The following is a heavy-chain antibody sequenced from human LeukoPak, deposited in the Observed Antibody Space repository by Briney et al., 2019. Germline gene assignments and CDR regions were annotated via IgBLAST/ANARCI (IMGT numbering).Heavy chain of an antibody. V-gene: IGHV1-3*03. CDR2: INAGTGNT. Sequence: ASVKVSCKTSGYTFTNYAMHWVRQAPGQRLEWMGWINAGTGNTKSSQKFQGRVTITRDTSASTAYMELSGLRSEDVAVYYCARDSSGFDYWGQGTLVTVSS. CDR3: ARDSSGFDY. CDR1: GYTFTNYA. D-gene: IGHD6-19*01. J-gene: IGHJ4*02.